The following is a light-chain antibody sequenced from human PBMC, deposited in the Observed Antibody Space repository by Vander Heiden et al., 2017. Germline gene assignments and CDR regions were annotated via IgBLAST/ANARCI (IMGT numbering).Light chain of an antibody. CDR3: MQARQTPST. CDR2: LGS. CDR1: QSLLHSNGYNY. J-gene: IGKJ5*01. V-gene: IGKV2-28*01. Sequence: DIVMTQSPLSLPVTPGEPASISCRSSQSLLHSNGYNYLDWYLQKPGQSPHLLIYLGSNRASGVPDRFSGSGSGTDFTLKISRVEAEDVGVYYCMQARQTPSTFGQGTRLEIK.